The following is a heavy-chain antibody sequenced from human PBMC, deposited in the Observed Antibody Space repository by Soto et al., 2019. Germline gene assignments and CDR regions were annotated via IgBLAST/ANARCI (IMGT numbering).Heavy chain of an antibody. Sequence: PGGSLRLSCAASEFTFSNYAMSWVRQAPGKGLEWVSAISYGGGTTYYADSVKGRFTISRDNSKNTLYLQMNSLRAEDTAVYYCAKELHTSSGWSQVIYWGQGTLVTVSS. V-gene: IGHV3-23*01. J-gene: IGHJ4*02. CDR2: ISYGGGTT. CDR3: AKELHTSSGWSQVIY. D-gene: IGHD6-19*01. CDR1: EFTFSNYA.